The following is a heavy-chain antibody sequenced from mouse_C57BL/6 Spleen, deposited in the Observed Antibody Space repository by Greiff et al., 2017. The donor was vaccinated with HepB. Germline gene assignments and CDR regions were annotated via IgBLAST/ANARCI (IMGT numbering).Heavy chain of an antibody. J-gene: IGHJ4*01. V-gene: IGHV1-69*01. CDR3: ARTVVAGGDY. D-gene: IGHD1-1*01. Sequence: QVQLQQPGAELVMPGASVKLSCKASGYTFTSYWMHWVKQRPGQGLEWIGEIDPSDSYTNYNQKFKGKSTLTVDKSSSTAYMQLSSLTSEDSAVYYCARTVVAGGDYWGQGTSVTVSS. CDR2: IDPSDSYT. CDR1: GYTFTSYW.